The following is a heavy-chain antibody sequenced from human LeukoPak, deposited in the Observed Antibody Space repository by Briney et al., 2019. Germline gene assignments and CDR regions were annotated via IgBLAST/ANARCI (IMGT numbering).Heavy chain of an antibody. CDR1: GGSFSGYY. D-gene: IGHD5-18*01. CDR2: INHSGST. J-gene: IGHJ4*02. V-gene: IGHV4-34*01. CDR3: AIHIASYSYGLRNPAQRKYFDY. Sequence: SETLSLTCAVYGGSFSGYYWSWIRQPPGKGLEWIGEINHSGSTNYNPSLKSRVTISVDTSKNQFSLKLSSVTAADTAVYYCAIHIASYSYGLRNPAQRKYFDYLGQGTLVTVSS.